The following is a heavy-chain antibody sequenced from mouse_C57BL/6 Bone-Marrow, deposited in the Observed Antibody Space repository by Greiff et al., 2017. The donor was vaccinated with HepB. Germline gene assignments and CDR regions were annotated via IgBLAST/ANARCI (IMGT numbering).Heavy chain of an antibody. CDR1: GFTFTDYY. Sequence: DVKLVESGGGLVQPRGSLSLSCAASGFTFTDYYMSWVRQPPGKALEWLGFIRNKANGYTTEYSASVKGRFTISRDNSQSILYLQMNALRAEDSATYYCARYDPITTVDGYFDYWGQGTTLTVSS. V-gene: IGHV7-3*01. CDR3: ARYDPITTVDGYFDY. D-gene: IGHD1-1*01. J-gene: IGHJ2*01. CDR2: IRNKANGYTT.